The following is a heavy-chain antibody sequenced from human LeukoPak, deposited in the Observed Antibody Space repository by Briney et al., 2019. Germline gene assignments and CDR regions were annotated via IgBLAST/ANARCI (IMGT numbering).Heavy chain of an antibody. CDR2: INHSGST. Sequence: PSETLSLTCAVYGGSFSGYYWSWIRQPPGNGLEWIGEINHSGSTNYNPSLKSRVTISVDTSKNQFSLKLSSVTAADTAVYYCAFRGWSFDYWGQGTLVTVSS. CDR3: AFRGWSFDY. J-gene: IGHJ4*02. D-gene: IGHD6-19*01. CDR1: GGSFSGYY. V-gene: IGHV4-34*01.